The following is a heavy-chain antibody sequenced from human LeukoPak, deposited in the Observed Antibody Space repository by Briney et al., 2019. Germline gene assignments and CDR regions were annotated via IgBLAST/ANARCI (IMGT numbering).Heavy chain of an antibody. J-gene: IGHJ6*02. Sequence: SVKVSCKASGGTFSSYAISWVRQAPGQGLEWRGRTFPILGIANYAQKFQGRVTITADKSTSTAYMELSSLRSEDTAVYYCARMTTQYYYYGMDVWGQGTTVTVSS. V-gene: IGHV1-69*04. CDR2: TFPILGIA. D-gene: IGHD4-11*01. CDR3: ARMTTQYYYYGMDV. CDR1: GGTFSSYA.